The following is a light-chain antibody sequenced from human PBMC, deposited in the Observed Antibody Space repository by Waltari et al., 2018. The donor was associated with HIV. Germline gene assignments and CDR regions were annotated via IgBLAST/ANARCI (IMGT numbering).Light chain of an antibody. CDR3: SSYTSSSTRV. CDR2: EVS. J-gene: IGLJ3*02. Sequence: QSALTQPASVSGSPGQSITISCTGTSSHVGGSNYVSWYQQHPGKAPKLMIYEVSNRPSGVSNRFSGSKSGNTASLTISGLQAEDEADYYCSSYTSSSTRVFGGGTNLTVL. V-gene: IGLV2-14*01. CDR1: SSHVGGSNY.